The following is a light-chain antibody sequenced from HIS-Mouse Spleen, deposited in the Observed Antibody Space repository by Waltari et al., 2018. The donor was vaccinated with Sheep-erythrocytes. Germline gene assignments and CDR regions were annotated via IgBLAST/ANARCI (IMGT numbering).Light chain of an antibody. CDR2: AAS. CDR1: QGIRND. J-gene: IGKJ2*01. Sequence: AIQMTQSPSSLSASVGARVTITCRASQGIRNDLGWYQQKPWKAPKLLIYAASSLQSGVPSRFSGSGSGTDFTLTISSLQPEDFATYYCLQDYNYPYTFGQGTKLEIK. CDR3: LQDYNYPYT. V-gene: IGKV1-6*01.